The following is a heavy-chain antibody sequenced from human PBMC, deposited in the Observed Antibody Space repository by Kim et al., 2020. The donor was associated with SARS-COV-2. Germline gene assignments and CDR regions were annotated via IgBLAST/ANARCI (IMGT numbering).Heavy chain of an antibody. J-gene: IGHJ5*02. Sequence: GGSLRLSCAASGFTFSSYGMHWVRQAPGKGLEWVAVIWYDGSNKYYADSVKGRFTISRDNSKNTLYLQMNSLRAEDTAVYYCAKPVYGSGGWFVPWGQGTLVTVSA. CDR2: IWYDGSNK. CDR3: AKPVYGSGGWFVP. D-gene: IGHD3-10*01. V-gene: IGHV3-33*06. CDR1: GFTFSSYG.